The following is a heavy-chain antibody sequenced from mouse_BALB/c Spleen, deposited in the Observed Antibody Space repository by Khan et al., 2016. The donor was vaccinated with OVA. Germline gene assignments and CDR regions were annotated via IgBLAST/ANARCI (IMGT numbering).Heavy chain of an antibody. D-gene: IGHD1-2*01. V-gene: IGHV1-77*01. CDR3: ARRNYFGYTFAY. J-gene: IGHJ3*01. CDR2: ISPGSGDT. CDR1: GYTFTDFY. Sequence: VQLQQSGAELARPGASVKLSCKASGYTFTDFYINWVKQRTGQGFEWIGEISPGSGDTFYNERFKDRATLTADNSSNTAYMQLSSLTSEASAVFFGARRNYFGYTFAYWGQGTLVTVSA.